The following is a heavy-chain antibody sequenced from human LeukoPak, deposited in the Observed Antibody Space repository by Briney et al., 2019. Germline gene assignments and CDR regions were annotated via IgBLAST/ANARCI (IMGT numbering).Heavy chain of an antibody. V-gene: IGHV3-48*01. CDR1: GFTFSSYG. Sequence: TGGSLRLSCAASGFTFSSYGMNWVRQAPGKGLEWVSYISSSSSTIYYADSVKGRFTISRDNAKNSLYLQMNSLRAEDTAVYYCARVGSIPNPDIWGQGTMVTVSS. CDR2: ISSSSSTI. CDR3: ARVGSIPNPDI. J-gene: IGHJ3*02.